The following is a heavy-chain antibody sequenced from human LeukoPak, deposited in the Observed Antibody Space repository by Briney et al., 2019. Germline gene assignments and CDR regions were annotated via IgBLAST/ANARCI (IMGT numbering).Heavy chain of an antibody. D-gene: IGHD5-12*01. CDR1: GFTFSSYG. Sequence: GGSLRLSCAASGFTFSSYGMHWVRHAPGKGLVWVSRIDGGGSSTNYADSVKGRFTISRDNAKNTLYLQMNSLRAEDTAVYYCARGYSGYFYYWGQGTLVTVSS. CDR3: ARGYSGYFYY. V-gene: IGHV3-74*01. J-gene: IGHJ4*02. CDR2: IDGGGSST.